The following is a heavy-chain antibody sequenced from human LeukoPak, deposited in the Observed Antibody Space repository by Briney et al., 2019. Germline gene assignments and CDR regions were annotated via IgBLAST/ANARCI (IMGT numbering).Heavy chain of an antibody. V-gene: IGHV3-23*01. CDR3: AKDVGVSVLSGNYGSDY. Sequence: GGSLRLSCAASGFIFSNYAMSWVRQAPGKGLEWVSGISGSGGSTYYGDSVKGRFTISRDNSKNTLYLQINSPRAEDAAVYYCAKDVGVSVLSGNYGSDYRGQGTLVTVSS. D-gene: IGHD3-10*01. J-gene: IGHJ4*02. CDR1: GFIFSNYA. CDR2: ISGSGGST.